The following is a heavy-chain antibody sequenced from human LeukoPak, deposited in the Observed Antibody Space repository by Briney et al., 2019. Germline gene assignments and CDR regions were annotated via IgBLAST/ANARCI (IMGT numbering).Heavy chain of an antibody. J-gene: IGHJ1*01. CDR2: IKQDGSEK. Sequence: GGSLRLSCAASGFTFSSYWMSWVRQAPGKGLEWVANIKQDGSEKYYVDSVKGRFTISRDNAKNSLYLRMNSLRAEDTAVYYCARGPRGDVPEYFQHWGQGTLVTVSS. CDR3: ARGPRGDVPEYFQH. D-gene: IGHD3-10*01. CDR1: GFTFSSYW. V-gene: IGHV3-7*01.